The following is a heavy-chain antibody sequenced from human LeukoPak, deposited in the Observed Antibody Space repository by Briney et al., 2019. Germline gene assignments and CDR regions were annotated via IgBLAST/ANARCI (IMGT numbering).Heavy chain of an antibody. D-gene: IGHD6-19*01. CDR1: GSTFSSYA. Sequence: PGGSLRLSCAASGSTFSSYAMSWVRQAPGKGLEWVSAISGSGGSTYYADSVKGRFTISRDNSKNTLYLQMSSLRAEDTAVYYCAKGQRAVAGLRSDYWGQGTLVTVSS. V-gene: IGHV3-23*01. CDR3: AKGQRAVAGLRSDY. CDR2: ISGSGGST. J-gene: IGHJ4*02.